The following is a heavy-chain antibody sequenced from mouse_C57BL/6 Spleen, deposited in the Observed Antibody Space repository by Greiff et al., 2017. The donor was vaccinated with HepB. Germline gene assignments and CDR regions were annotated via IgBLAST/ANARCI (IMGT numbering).Heavy chain of an antibody. D-gene: IGHD2-14*01. CDR3: ATGEYDTGDWYFDV. V-gene: IGHV5-6*01. CDR2: ISSGGSYT. J-gene: IGHJ1*03. Sequence: EVKLMESGGDLVKPGGSLKLSCAASGFTFSSYGMSWVRQTPDKRLEWVATISSGGSYTYYPDSVKGRFTISRDNAKNTLYLQMSSLKSEDTAMYYCATGEYDTGDWYFDVWGTGTTVTVSS. CDR1: GFTFSSYG.